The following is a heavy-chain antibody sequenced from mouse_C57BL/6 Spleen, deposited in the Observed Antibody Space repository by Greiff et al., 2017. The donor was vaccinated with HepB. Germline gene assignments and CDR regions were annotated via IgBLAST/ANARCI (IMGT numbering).Heavy chain of an antibody. Sequence: EVKLQESGPGLVKPSQSLSLTCSVTGYSITSGYYWNWIRQFPGNKLEWMGYISYDGSNNYNPSLKNRISITRDTSKNQFFLKLNSVTTEDTATYYCASYYYGSSYGWYFDVWGTGTTVTVSS. CDR3: ASYYYGSSYGWYFDV. D-gene: IGHD1-1*01. J-gene: IGHJ1*03. CDR2: ISYDGSN. V-gene: IGHV3-6*01. CDR1: GYSITSGYY.